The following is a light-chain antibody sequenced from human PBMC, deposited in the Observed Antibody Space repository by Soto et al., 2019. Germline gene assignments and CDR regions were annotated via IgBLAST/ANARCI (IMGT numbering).Light chain of an antibody. CDR3: VSFTTSRSYV. CDR2: DII. Sequence: QSALTQPASVSGSPGQSITISCTGTSSDVGAYTFVSWYQQHPGKAPKLMIYDIINRPSGVPNRFSGSKSGNTASLTISGLQAEDEADYYCVSFTTSRSYVFGTGTKVTVL. CDR1: SSDVGAYTF. V-gene: IGLV2-14*03. J-gene: IGLJ1*01.